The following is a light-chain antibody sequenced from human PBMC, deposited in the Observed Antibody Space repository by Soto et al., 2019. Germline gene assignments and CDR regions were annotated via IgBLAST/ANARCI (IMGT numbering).Light chain of an antibody. J-gene: IGKJ2*01. CDR1: QSISSY. Sequence: DIQMTQSPSSLSASVGDRVTITCRASQSISSYLNWYQQKPGKAPKLLIYAASSFQSGVTSRFSGTGSGTDFTLTISSLQPEDFATYYYQQSYSTPYTFGQGTKLEIK. CDR2: AAS. V-gene: IGKV1-39*01. CDR3: QQSYSTPYT.